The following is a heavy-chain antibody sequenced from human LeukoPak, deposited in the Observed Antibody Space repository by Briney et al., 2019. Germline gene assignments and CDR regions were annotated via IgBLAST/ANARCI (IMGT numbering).Heavy chain of an antibody. Sequence: GGSLRLSCAASGFTFTSYDMHWVRQAPGKGLEWVSFISSGSTYISYADSVKGRFTISRDNAKNSLFLQMNSLRAEDTAVYFCARSFLMSFGELLSGGFDMWGQGAMVTVSS. CDR3: ARSFLMSFGELLSGGFDM. D-gene: IGHD3-10*01. V-gene: IGHV3-21*01. CDR2: ISSGSTYI. J-gene: IGHJ3*02. CDR1: GFTFTSYD.